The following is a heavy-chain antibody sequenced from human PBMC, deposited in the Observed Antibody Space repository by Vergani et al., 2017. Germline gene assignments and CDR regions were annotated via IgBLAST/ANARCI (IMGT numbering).Heavy chain of an antibody. Sequence: QVQLQESGPGLVKPSETLTLTCDVSDSSIMTNPYWGWFRQSPGKGLEWIGCIHHSVDTHYNSSLTSRVSISIVSSSKFSLSLTSVTAADTAIYYCAGHRGSGGFFPTSYFYGMDVWGHGTTVTGSS. CDR3: AGHRGSGGFFPTSYFYGMDV. CDR1: DSSIMTNPY. V-gene: IGHV4-38-2*01. J-gene: IGHJ6*02. D-gene: IGHD3-10*01. CDR2: IHHSVDT.